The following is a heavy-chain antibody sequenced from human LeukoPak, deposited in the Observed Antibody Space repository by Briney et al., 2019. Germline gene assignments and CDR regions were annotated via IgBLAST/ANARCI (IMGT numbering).Heavy chain of an antibody. V-gene: IGHV3-23*01. Sequence: GGSLRLSCAASGFTFSSYGMSWVRQAPGKGLEWVSAISGSGGSTYYADSVKGRFTISRDNSKNTLYLQMNSLRAEDTAVYYCAKREIMYSGSSSWGQGTLVTVSS. CDR2: ISGSGGST. J-gene: IGHJ4*02. CDR3: AKREIMYSGSSS. D-gene: IGHD1-26*01. CDR1: GFTFSSYG.